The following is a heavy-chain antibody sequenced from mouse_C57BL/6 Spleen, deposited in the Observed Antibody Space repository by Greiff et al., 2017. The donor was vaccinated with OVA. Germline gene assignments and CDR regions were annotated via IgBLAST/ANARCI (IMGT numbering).Heavy chain of an antibody. CDR2: IYPGSGST. CDR3: AREGSGYPFAY. D-gene: IGHD3-2*02. CDR1: GYTFTSYW. J-gene: IGHJ3*01. Sequence: VKLQESGAELVKPGASVKMSCKASGYTFTSYWITWVKQRPGQGLEWIGDIYPGSGSTNYNEKFKSKATLTVDTSSSTAYMQLSSLTSEDSAVYYCAREGSGYPFAYWGQGTLVTVSA. V-gene: IGHV1-55*01.